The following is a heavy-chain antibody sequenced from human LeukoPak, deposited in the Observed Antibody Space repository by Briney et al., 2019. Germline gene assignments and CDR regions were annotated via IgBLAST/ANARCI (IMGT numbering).Heavy chain of an antibody. V-gene: IGHV3-30-3*01. Sequence: GGSLRLSCAASGFTFSSYAMHWVRQAPGKGLEWVAVISYDGSNKYYADSVKGRFTISRDNSKNTLYLQMNSLRAEDTAVYYCARESAEQWLVFYDGGGAFDIWGQGTMVTVSS. CDR1: GFTFSSYA. CDR3: ARESAEQWLVFYDGGGAFDI. D-gene: IGHD6-19*01. J-gene: IGHJ3*02. CDR2: ISYDGSNK.